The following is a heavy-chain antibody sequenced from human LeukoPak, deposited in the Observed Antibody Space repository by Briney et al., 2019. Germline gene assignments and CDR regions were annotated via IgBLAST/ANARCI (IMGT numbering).Heavy chain of an antibody. CDR3: ARAVGSSESNWFDP. V-gene: IGHV4-61*02. D-gene: IGHD3-10*01. J-gene: IGHJ5*02. CDR1: GGSISSGNYY. Sequence: SQTLSLTCTVSGGSISSGNYYWSWIRQPAGKGPEWIGRIYISGSTNYNPSLKSRVTISVDTSKSQFSLKLSSVTAADTAVYYCARAVGSSESNWFDPWGQGTLATVSS. CDR2: IYISGST.